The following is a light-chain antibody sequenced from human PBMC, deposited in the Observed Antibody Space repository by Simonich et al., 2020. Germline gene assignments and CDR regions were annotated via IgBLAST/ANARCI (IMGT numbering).Light chain of an antibody. CDR1: QSVLYSSNHKNY. CDR2: WAS. V-gene: IGKV4-1*01. CDR3: QQYYSTPYT. J-gene: IGKJ2*01. Sequence: DIVMTQSPDSLAVSLGERATINCKSSQSVLYSSNHKNYLAWYQQKPGQPPKLLIYWASTRESGVPDRFRGSGSGTDFTLTISSLQAEDVAVYYCQQYYSTPYTFGQGTKLEIK.